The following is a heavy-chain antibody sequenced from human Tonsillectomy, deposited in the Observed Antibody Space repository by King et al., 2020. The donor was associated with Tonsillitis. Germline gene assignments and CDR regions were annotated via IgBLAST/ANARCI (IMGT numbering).Heavy chain of an antibody. V-gene: IGHV3-30*18. CDR3: AKGPSPDYGAHFEY. CDR1: GFTFSSYG. D-gene: IGHD4-17*01. J-gene: IGHJ4*02. Sequence: VQLVESGGGVVQPGRSLRLSCAASGFTFSSYGMHWVRQAPGKGLEWVAVISYDGSSKFYADSMKGRFSISRDNSKNTLYLQMNSLRAEDTAVYDCAKGPSPDYGAHFEYWGRGTLVTVAA. CDR2: ISYDGSSK.